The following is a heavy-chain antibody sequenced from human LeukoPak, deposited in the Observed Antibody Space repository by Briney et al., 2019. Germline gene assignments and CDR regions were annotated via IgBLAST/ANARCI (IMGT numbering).Heavy chain of an antibody. Sequence: ASVKVSCKASGGTFSSYAISWVRQAPGQGLEWMGWISAYNGNTNYAQKLQGRVTMTTDTSTSTAYMELRSLRSDDTAVYYCARENLEGYDFWSGYYQSYYYYYMDVWGKGTTVTVSS. V-gene: IGHV1-18*01. CDR3: ARENLEGYDFWSGYYQSYYYYYMDV. J-gene: IGHJ6*03. CDR1: GGTFSSYA. D-gene: IGHD3-3*01. CDR2: ISAYNGNT.